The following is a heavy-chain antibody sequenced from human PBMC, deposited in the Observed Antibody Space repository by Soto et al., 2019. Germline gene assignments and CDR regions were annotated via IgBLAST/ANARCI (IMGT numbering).Heavy chain of an antibody. CDR3: AKALGELSPESYDY. D-gene: IGHD3-16*02. J-gene: IGHJ4*02. CDR1: GFTFSYYA. CDR2: ISYDGSEK. Sequence: QVQLVESGGGVVQPGRSLRLSCAASGFTFSYYAMHWVRQAPGKGLEWVAVISYDGSEKYYADSVKGRFTISRDNPKNTLSLHMNSLRADDTAVYYCAKALGELSPESYDYWGQGTLITVSS. V-gene: IGHV3-30*18.